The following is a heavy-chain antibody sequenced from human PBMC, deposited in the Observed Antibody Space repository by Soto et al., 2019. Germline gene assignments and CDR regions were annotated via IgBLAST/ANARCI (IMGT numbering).Heavy chain of an antibody. CDR2: IYYSGST. Sequence: SEPLSLPCTVSGVTISSYYWHWIRQPPGKGLEWIGYIYYSGSTNYNPSLKSRVTTSVDTSNNHSSLTQSTVTAADTTANYCRCYGAYCSSASSRYYYYMDVWGKGTTVTVSS. CDR1: GVTISSYY. J-gene: IGHJ6*03. V-gene: IGHV4-59*08. CDR3: RCYGAYCSSASSRYYYYMDV. D-gene: IGHD2-2*01.